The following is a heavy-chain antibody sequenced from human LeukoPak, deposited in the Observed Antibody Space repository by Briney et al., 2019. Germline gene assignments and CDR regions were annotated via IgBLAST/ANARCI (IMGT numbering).Heavy chain of an antibody. D-gene: IGHD3-3*01. J-gene: IGHJ4*02. Sequence: GGSLRLSCAASGFTFSIYWMSWVRQAPGKGREWVANIKQDGREKNYVDSVKGRFTISRDHAKNSLYLQMNSLRAEDTAVYYSAGEARSLEWLSQGGQGALVTVSS. V-gene: IGHV3-7*01. CDR1: GFTFSIYW. CDR2: IKQDGREK. CDR3: AGEARSLEWLSQ.